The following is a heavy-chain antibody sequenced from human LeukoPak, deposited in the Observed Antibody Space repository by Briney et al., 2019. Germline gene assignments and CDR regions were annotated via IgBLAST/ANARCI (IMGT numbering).Heavy chain of an antibody. J-gene: IGHJ4*02. D-gene: IGHD2-8*01. CDR3: SRGQGCAY. CDR2: MNQDGSEQ. Sequence: GGFLRLSCAASGFDFDNYWMTWVRQVPGKGLEWVAKMNQDGSEQYYVDSVKGRFTMSRDNGKKSLYLQMNSLRAEDTAVYYCSRGQGCAYWGQGTLVTVSS. CDR1: GFDFDNYW. V-gene: IGHV3-7*04.